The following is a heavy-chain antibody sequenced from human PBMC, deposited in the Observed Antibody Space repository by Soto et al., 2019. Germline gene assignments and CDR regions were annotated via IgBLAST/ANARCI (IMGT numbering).Heavy chain of an antibody. J-gene: IGHJ5*02. D-gene: IGHD4-17*01. CDR1: GGSISSGGYS. CDR2: IYYSGST. Sequence: SETLSLTCAVSGGSISSGGYSWSWIRQPPGKGLEWIGYIYYSGSTNYNPSLKSRVTISVDTSKNQFSLKLSSVTAADTAVYYCARLEAYGDYASGWFDPWGQGTLVTVSS. V-gene: IGHV4-61*08. CDR3: ARLEAYGDYASGWFDP.